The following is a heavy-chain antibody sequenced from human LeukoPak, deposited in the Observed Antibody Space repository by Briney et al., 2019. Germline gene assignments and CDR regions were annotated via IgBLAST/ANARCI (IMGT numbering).Heavy chain of an antibody. V-gene: IGHV3-23*01. CDR2: ISGSDGST. Sequence: GGSLRLSCAASGFTFSSYAMSWVRQAPGKGLEWVSAISGSDGSTYYADSVKGRFTISRDNSKNTLYLQMNSLRAGDTAVYYCARVTDFGGDWFDPWGQGTLVTVSS. D-gene: IGHD4-23*01. CDR3: ARVTDFGGDWFDP. J-gene: IGHJ5*02. CDR1: GFTFSSYA.